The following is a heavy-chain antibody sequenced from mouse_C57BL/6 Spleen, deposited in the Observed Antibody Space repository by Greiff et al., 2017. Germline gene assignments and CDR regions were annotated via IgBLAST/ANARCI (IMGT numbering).Heavy chain of an antibody. V-gene: IGHV5-17*01. CDR1: GFTFSDYG. D-gene: IGHD2-1*01. CDR3: ARNYGNFRGWFAY. CDR2: ISSGSSTL. J-gene: IGHJ3*01. Sequence: EVKVVESGGGLVKPGGSLKLSCAASGFTFSDYGMHWVRQAPEKGLEWVAYISSGSSTLYYADPVKGRFTISRDNAKNTLFLQMTSLRSEDTAMYYCARNYGNFRGWFAYWGQGTLVTVSA.